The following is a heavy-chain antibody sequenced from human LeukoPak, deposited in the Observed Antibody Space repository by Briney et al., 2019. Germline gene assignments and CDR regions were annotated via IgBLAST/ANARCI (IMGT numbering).Heavy chain of an antibody. CDR3: ERDPGLSSGYSTGILWYFDL. CDR2: INPYCGST. CDR1: GYTFTNYD. D-gene: IGHD3-22*01. V-gene: IGHV1-46*01. J-gene: IGHJ2*01. Sequence: GASVKVSCKASGYTFTNYDMHWVRQAPGQGLEWMGIINPYCGSTSYAQKFQGRVTMTRDTSTSTVYMELSSLRSEDADVYYRERDPGLSSGYSTGILWYFDLWGRGTLVTVSS.